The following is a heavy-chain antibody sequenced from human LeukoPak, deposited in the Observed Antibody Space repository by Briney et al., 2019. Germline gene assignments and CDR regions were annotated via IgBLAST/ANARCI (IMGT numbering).Heavy chain of an antibody. Sequence: SVKVSCKASGGTFSSYAISWVRQAPGQELEWMGRIIPILGIANYAQKFQGRVTITADKSTSTAYVELSSLRSEDTAVYYCAPTLGYCSGGSCYYYGMDVWGQGTTVTVSS. D-gene: IGHD2-15*01. CDR3: APTLGYCSGGSCYYYGMDV. CDR2: IIPILGIA. V-gene: IGHV1-69*04. J-gene: IGHJ6*02. CDR1: GGTFSSYA.